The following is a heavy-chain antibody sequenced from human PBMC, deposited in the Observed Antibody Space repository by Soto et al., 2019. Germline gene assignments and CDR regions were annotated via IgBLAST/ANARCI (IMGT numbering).Heavy chain of an antibody. J-gene: IGHJ6*01. CDR3: ARGMSCRVALPPLGYGLDV. CDR2: INPNSGGT. D-gene: IGHD1-26*01. Sequence: ASVKVSCKASGYTFTGYYMHWVRQAPGQGLEWMGWINPNSGGTNYAQKFQGWVTMTRDTSISTAYMELSRLRSDDTAVYYCARGMSCRVALPPLGYGLDVRGQGTTVTVSS. V-gene: IGHV1-2*04. CDR1: GYTFTGYY.